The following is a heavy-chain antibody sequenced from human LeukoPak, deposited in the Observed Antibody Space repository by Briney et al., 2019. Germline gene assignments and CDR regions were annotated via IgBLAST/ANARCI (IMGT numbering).Heavy chain of an antibody. V-gene: IGHV1-2*02. D-gene: IGHD3-9*01. CDR1: GYTFTGYY. J-gene: IGHJ3*02. Sequence: ASVKVSCKASGYTFTGYYMHWVRQAPGQGLEWMGWINPNSGGTNYAQKFQGRVTMTRDTSISTAYMELSRLRSDDTAVYYCARESKHDILTGYSSGAFDIWGQGTMVTVSS. CDR3: ARESKHDILTGYSSGAFDI. CDR2: INPNSGGT.